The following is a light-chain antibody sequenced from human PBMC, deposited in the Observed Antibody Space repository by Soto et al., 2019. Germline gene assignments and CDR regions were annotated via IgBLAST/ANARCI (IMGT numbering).Light chain of an antibody. CDR1: QNVNNW. V-gene: IGKV1-5*01. CDR2: DAS. CDR3: QRYNSYSRT. Sequence: DIQMTQSPSTLSASVGDSVTITCRASQNVNNWVAWYQQKPGKAPRFLIYDASSLESGVPSRFSGSGSGTDFTLTIIILQPDDFATYYCQRYNSYSRTFGQGTKVDIK. J-gene: IGKJ1*01.